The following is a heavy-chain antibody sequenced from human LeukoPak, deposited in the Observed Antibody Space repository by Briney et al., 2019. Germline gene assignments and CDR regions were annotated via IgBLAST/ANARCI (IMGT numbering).Heavy chain of an antibody. CDR3: ARLLYDFWSGYYTGGYYFDY. J-gene: IGHJ4*02. V-gene: IGHV4-31*03. CDR2: IYYSGST. Sequence: SQTLSLTCTVSGGSISSGGYYWSWIRQHPGKGLEWIGYIYYSGSTYYNPSLKSRVTISVDTSKNQFSLKLSSVTAADTAVYYCARLLYDFWSGYYTGGYYFDYWGQGTLVTVSS. CDR1: GGSISSGGYY. D-gene: IGHD3-3*01.